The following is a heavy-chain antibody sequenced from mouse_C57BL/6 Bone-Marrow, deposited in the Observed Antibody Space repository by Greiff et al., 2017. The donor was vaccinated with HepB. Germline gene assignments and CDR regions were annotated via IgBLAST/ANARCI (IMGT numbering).Heavy chain of an antibody. J-gene: IGHJ1*03. Sequence: DVKLQESGGGLVQPGGSLKLSCAASGFTFSDYYMYWVRQTPEKRLEWVAYISNGSGSTYYPDTVKGRFTISRDNAKNTLYLQMSRLKSEDTAMYYCARDGSSPWYFDVWGTGTTVTVSS. CDR2: ISNGSGST. V-gene: IGHV5-12*01. CDR3: ARDGSSPWYFDV. D-gene: IGHD1-1*01. CDR1: GFTFSDYY.